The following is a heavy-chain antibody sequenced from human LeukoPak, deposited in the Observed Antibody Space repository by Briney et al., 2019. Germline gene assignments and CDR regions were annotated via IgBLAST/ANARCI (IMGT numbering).Heavy chain of an antibody. D-gene: IGHD2-2*01. CDR1: GGSISSYY. Sequence: KSSETLSLTCTVSGGSISSYYWSWIRQPPGKRLEWIGYIHHSGSSNYNPSHKSRVTMSVDTSKNQFFLKLNSVTAADTAVYSCARDRSDQYDFDIWGQGTTVIVSS. CDR2: IHHSGSS. CDR3: ARDRSDQYDFDI. J-gene: IGHJ3*02. V-gene: IGHV4-59*01.